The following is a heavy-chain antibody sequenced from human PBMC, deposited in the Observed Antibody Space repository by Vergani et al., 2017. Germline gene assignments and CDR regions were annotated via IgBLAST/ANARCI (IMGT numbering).Heavy chain of an antibody. CDR2: ISAYNGNT. V-gene: IGHV1-18*01. CDR3: ARDSRRYYDFWSGGVSGYMDV. D-gene: IGHD3-3*01. CDR1: GYTFTSYG. J-gene: IGHJ6*03. Sequence: QVQLVQSGAEVKKPGASVKVSCKASGYTFTSYGISWVRQAPGQGLEWMGWISAYNGNTNYAQKLQGRVTMTTDTSTSTAYMELRSLRSDDTAVYYCARDSRRYYDFWSGGVSGYMDVWGKGTTVTVSS.